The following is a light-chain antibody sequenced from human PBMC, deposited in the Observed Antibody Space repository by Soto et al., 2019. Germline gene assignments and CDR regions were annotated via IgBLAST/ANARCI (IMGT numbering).Light chain of an antibody. Sequence: EIVLTQSPGTLSLSPGESATLSFMASQSVSSSYLAWYQQKPGQAPRLLIYGASSRATGIPDRFSGSGSGTDFTLTNSRLEPEDFAVYYCQQYGSSPTFGQGTKVDIK. V-gene: IGKV3-20*01. CDR2: GAS. CDR3: QQYGSSPT. J-gene: IGKJ1*01. CDR1: QSVSSSY.